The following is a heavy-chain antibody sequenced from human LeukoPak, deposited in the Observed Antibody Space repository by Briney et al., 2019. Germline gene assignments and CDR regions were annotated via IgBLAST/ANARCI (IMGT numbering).Heavy chain of an antibody. D-gene: IGHD2-2*01. CDR3: ARDHEYCSSTSCSDY. CDR2: IYHSGST. J-gene: IGHJ4*02. Sequence: PSETLSLTCTVSGYSISSGYYWGCIRQPPGKGLEWIGSIYHSGSTYYNPSLKSRVTISVDTSKNQFSLKLSSVTAADTAVYYCARDHEYCSSTSCSDYWGQGTLVTVSS. CDR1: GYSISSGYY. V-gene: IGHV4-38-2*02.